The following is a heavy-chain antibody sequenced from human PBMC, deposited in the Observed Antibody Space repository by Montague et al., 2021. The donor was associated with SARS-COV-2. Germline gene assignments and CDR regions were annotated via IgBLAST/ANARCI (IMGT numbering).Heavy chain of an antibody. D-gene: IGHD3-16*01. Sequence: SETLSLTCTVSGASISSSENSWGWIRQPPGKGLEWFGSIYNSGTTYYNPSLRSRIAISVDTSKNQFSLKVTSVTAADTAVYYCARDVTFGGVVVALDNWGQGSLVSVSS. J-gene: IGHJ4*02. CDR3: ARDVTFGGVVVALDN. CDR1: GASISSSENS. V-gene: IGHV4-39*02. CDR2: IYNSGTT.